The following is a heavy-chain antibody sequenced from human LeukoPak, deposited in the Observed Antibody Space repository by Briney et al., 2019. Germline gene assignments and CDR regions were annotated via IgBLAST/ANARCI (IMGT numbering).Heavy chain of an antibody. CDR2: IYPGGSDT. J-gene: IGHJ4*02. Sequence: GESLKISCKGSGYSFTSYWIGWVRQMPGKGLEWMGIIYPGGSDTRYSPSFQGQVTISADKSISTAYLQWSSLKASDTAMYYCARHSIMITFGGVIVPDYWGQGTLVTVSS. V-gene: IGHV5-51*01. D-gene: IGHD3-16*02. CDR3: ARHSIMITFGGVIVPDY. CDR1: GYSFTSYW.